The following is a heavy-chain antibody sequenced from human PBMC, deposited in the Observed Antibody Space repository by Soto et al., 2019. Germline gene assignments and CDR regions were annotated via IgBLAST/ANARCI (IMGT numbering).Heavy chain of an antibody. CDR3: ARELRFGEDYYGMDV. Sequence: QVQLQESGPGLVKPSQTLSLTCTVSGGSISSGGYYWSWIRQHPGKGLEWIGYIYYSGSTYYNPSLKSRVTISVATSKNQFSLKLSSVTAADTAVYYCARELRFGEDYYGMDVWGQGTTVTVSS. V-gene: IGHV4-31*03. CDR2: IYYSGST. J-gene: IGHJ6*02. CDR1: GGSISSGGYY. D-gene: IGHD3-10*01.